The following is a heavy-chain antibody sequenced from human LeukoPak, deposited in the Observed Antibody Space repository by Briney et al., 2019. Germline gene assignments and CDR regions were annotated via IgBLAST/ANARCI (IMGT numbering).Heavy chain of an antibody. CDR2: VVDDGKDK. D-gene: IGHD1-7*01. CDR1: GFTFSTYP. Sequence: GGSLRLSCAASGFTFSTYPMHWVRQAPGKGLEWVAVVVDDGKDKHYADSVKGRFTISRDNSKNTLYLQMNSLRAEDTAVYYCAIPYITGTTSPGDYWGQGTLVTVSS. CDR3: AIPYITGTTSPGDY. J-gene: IGHJ4*02. V-gene: IGHV3-30*04.